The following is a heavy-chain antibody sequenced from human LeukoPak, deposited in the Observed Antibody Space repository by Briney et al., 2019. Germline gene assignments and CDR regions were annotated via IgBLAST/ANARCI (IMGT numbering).Heavy chain of an antibody. Sequence: GASVKVSCKASGYTFTSYDINWVRQATGQGLEWMGWMNPNSGNTGYAQKFQGRVTITRNTSISTAYMELSSLRSEDTAVYYCARARIDCGSTSCDDAFDIWGQGTMVTVSS. CDR3: ARARIDCGSTSCDDAFDI. J-gene: IGHJ3*02. D-gene: IGHD2-2*01. CDR1: GYTFTSYD. CDR2: MNPNSGNT. V-gene: IGHV1-8*03.